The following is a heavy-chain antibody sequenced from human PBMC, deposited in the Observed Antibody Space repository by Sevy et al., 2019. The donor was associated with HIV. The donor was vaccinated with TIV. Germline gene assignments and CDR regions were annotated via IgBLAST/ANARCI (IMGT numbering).Heavy chain of an antibody. Sequence: GGSLRLSCTASGFTFITYNMNWVRQAPGKGLEWISYISSSSNTIYYADSVKGRLTISRDNVKNSLYLQMNSLRAEDTAVYYCARSGGYAYYGMDVWGQGTTVTVSS. D-gene: IGHD5-12*01. CDR3: ARSGGYAYYGMDV. V-gene: IGHV3-48*01. CDR2: ISSSSNTI. J-gene: IGHJ6*02. CDR1: GFTFITYN.